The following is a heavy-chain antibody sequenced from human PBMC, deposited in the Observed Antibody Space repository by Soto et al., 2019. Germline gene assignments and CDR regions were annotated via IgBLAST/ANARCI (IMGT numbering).Heavy chain of an antibody. CDR3: ARGGWELPPGLVPFDI. D-gene: IGHD1-26*01. CDR1: GYTFTGYY. Sequence: ASVKVSCKASGYTFTGYYIHWVRQAPGPGLEWMGWINPNSGGTNYAQKFQGWVTMTRDTSISTAYMELSRLRSDDTAVYYCARGGWELPPGLVPFDIWGQGTMVTV. V-gene: IGHV1-2*04. J-gene: IGHJ3*02. CDR2: INPNSGGT.